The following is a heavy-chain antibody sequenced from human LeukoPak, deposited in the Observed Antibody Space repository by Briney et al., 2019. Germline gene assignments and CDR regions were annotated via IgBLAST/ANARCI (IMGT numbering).Heavy chain of an antibody. CDR3: TFIAPSGTIFDY. D-gene: IGHD6-13*01. J-gene: IGHJ4*02. Sequence: GGSLRLSCAASGFTVSSNYMSWVRQAPGKGLEWVSAISGSGGSTYYADSVKGRFTISRDNSKNTLYLQMNSLRAEDTALYYCTFIAPSGTIFDYWGQGALVTVSS. CDR2: ISGSGGST. CDR1: GFTVSSNY. V-gene: IGHV3-23*01.